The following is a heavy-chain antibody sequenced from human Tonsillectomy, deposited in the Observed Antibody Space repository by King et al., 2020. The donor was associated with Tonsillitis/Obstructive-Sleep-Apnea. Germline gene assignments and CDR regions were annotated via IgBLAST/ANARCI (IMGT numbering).Heavy chain of an antibody. V-gene: IGHV1-18*01. CDR1: GYTFTSYG. J-gene: IGHJ6*02. CDR2: ISPHNGNT. CDR3: ARDGIAARDYYYYYAMDV. D-gene: IGHD6-6*01. Sequence: VQLVQSGAEVRKPGASVKVSCKASGYTFTSYGISWVRQAPGQGLEWMGWISPHNGNTNYAQKLQGRVTMTTDTSTSTASMEGRSLRSDHTAVYYCARDGIAARDYYYYYAMDVWGQGTTVTVSS.